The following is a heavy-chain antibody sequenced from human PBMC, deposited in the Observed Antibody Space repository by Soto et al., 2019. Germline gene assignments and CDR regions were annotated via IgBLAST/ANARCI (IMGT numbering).Heavy chain of an antibody. V-gene: IGHV3-23*01. J-gene: IGHJ6*02. D-gene: IGHD2-2*01. Sequence: EVQLLESGGGLVQPGGSLRLSCAASGFTFSSYAMSWVRQAPGKGLEWVSAISGSGGSTYYADSVKGRFTISRDNSKNTLYLQMNSLRAEDTAVYYCAKPGGGVPAAKYYYYYGMDVWGQGTTVTVSS. CDR3: AKPGGGVPAAKYYYYYGMDV. CDR1: GFTFSSYA. CDR2: ISGSGGST.